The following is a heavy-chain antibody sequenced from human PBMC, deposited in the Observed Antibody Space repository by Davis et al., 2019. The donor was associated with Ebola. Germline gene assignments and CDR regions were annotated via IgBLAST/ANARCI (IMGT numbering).Heavy chain of an antibody. CDR2: ISYDGSNK. Sequence: GGSLRLSCAASGFTFSSYAMHWVRQAPGKGLEWVAVISYDGSNKYYADSVKGRFTISRDNSKNTLYLQMNSLRAEDTAVYYCAIDGDSSSWDDNWFDPWGQGTLVTVAS. CDR1: GFTFSSYA. CDR3: AIDGDSSSWDDNWFDP. V-gene: IGHV3-30-3*01. J-gene: IGHJ5*02. D-gene: IGHD6-13*01.